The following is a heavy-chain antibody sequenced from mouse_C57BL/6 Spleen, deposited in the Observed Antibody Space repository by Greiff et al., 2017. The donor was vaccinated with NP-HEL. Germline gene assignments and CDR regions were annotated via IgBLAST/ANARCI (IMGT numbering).Heavy chain of an antibody. Sequence: QVQLKESGPGLVAPSQSLSITCTVSGFSFTSYGVGWVRQSPGKGLEWLGVICGVGSTNYNSALKSRLSISKDNSKSQVFLKMNSLQTEDTAMYYCARGSTMVTTEGYYYAMDYWGQGTSVTVSS. CDR1: GFSFTSYG. V-gene: IGHV2-6*01. J-gene: IGHJ4*01. CDR2: ICGVGST. D-gene: IGHD2-2*01. CDR3: ARGSTMVTTEGYYYAMDY.